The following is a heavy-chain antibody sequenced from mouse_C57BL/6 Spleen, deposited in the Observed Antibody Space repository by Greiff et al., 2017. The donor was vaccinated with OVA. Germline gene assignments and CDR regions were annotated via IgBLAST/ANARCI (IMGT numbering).Heavy chain of an antibody. D-gene: IGHD2-4*01. CDR3: ARRLYDYDGGYYAMDD. J-gene: IGHJ4*01. CDR2: ISNGGGST. Sequence: EVQLVESGGGLVQPGGSLKLSCAASGFTFSDYYMYWVRQTPEKRLEWVAYISNGGGSTYYPDTVKGRFTISRDNAKNTLYLQMSRLKSEDTAMYYCARRLYDYDGGYYAMDDWGQGTSVTVSS. V-gene: IGHV5-12*01. CDR1: GFTFSDYY.